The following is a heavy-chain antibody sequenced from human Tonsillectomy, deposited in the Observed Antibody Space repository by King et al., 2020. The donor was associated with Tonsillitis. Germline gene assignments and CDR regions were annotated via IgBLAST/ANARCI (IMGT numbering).Heavy chain of an antibody. J-gene: IGHJ6*02. CDR2: ISYDGSNK. CDR1: GFTFSSYS. D-gene: IGHD6-13*01. Sequence: VQLVESGGGVVQPGRSLRLSCAASGFTFSSYSMHWVRQAPGKGLEWVAVISYDGSNKYYADSVKGRFTISRDNSKNTLYLQMNSLRAEDTAVYYCAKDHSSSWFHYYYGMDVWGQGTTVTVSS. V-gene: IGHV3-30*18. CDR3: AKDHSSSWFHYYYGMDV.